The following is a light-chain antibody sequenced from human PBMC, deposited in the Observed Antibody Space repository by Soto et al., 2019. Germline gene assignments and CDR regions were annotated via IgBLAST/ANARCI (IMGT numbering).Light chain of an antibody. V-gene: IGKV3-20*01. Sequence: EIVLTQSPGTLSLSPGERATLYCRASQSVSSSYLAWYQQKRGQAPRLLIYGASSRATGIPDRFSGSGSGTDFTLTISRLDPEDFAVYYCQQYNHWPLSFGVGTKVEIK. J-gene: IGKJ4*01. CDR3: QQYNHWPLS. CDR1: QSVSSSY. CDR2: GAS.